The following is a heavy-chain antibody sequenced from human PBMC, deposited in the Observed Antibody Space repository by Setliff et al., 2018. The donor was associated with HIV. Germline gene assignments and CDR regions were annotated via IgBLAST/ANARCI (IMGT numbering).Heavy chain of an antibody. D-gene: IGHD4-17*01. Sequence: SETLSLTCTVSGASISSGGYYWSWVRQHPGKGLEWIAYIYYSGSTYYNPSLKSRVTISVDTSKNHFSLKLSSVTAADTAVYYCARAALTSVTTGFLDWYFDLWGRGTLVTVSS. CDR1: GASISSGGYY. CDR3: ARAALTSVTTGFLDWYFDL. V-gene: IGHV4-31*03. CDR2: IYYSGST. J-gene: IGHJ2*01.